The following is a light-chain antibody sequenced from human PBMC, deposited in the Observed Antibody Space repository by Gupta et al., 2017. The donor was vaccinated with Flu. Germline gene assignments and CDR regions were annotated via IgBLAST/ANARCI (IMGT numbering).Light chain of an antibody. V-gene: IGKV1-39*01. CDR2: AAS. CDR3: QQSYNTAFT. CDR1: QSISSY. J-gene: IGKJ3*01. Sequence: DIQMTQSPSSLSASVGDRVTITCRASQSISSYLNWYQQKPGKAPKFLIYAASSLQSGVPSRFSGSGSGTDFTLTISSLQPEDFATYYCQQSYNTAFTFGPGTKVDIK.